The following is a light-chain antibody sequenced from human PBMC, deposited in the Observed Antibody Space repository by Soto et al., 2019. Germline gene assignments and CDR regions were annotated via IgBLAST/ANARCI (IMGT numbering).Light chain of an antibody. J-gene: IGKJ5*01. V-gene: IGKV3-20*01. CDR3: QQYGGTPPIT. Sequence: EMVLTQSAGTLSLSPGERATLSCRASQKISSSYLAWYQQKPGQAPRFLIYGASSRATGIPDRFSGSGSGTDFTLTISRLEPEDFAVYYCQQYGGTPPITFGQGTRLEIK. CDR2: GAS. CDR1: QKISSSY.